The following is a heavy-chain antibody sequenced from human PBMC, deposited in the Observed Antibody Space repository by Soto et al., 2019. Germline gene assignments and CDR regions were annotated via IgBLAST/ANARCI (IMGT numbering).Heavy chain of an antibody. V-gene: IGHV3-30-3*01. D-gene: IGHD3-10*01. J-gene: IGHJ4*02. Sequence: QVQLVESGGGVVQPGRSLRLSCAASGFTFSSYAMHWVRQAPGKGLEWVAVISYDGSNKYYADSVKGRFTISRDNSKNTLYLQMNRLRAEDTAVYYCAREYGYYGVDYWGQGTLVTVSS. CDR3: AREYGYYGVDY. CDR2: ISYDGSNK. CDR1: GFTFSSYA.